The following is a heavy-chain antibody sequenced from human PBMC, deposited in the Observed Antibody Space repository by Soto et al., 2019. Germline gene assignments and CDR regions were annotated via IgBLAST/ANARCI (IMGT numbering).Heavy chain of an antibody. J-gene: IGHJ4*02. Sequence: ASVKVSCKASGYTFTDNYLHWVRLAPGQGPEWMAWINPTTGGTKYAQKFQGRVTVTWDTSISTAYMELSSLRFDDMAIYYCARGYCNSLGCWAYFDYWGQGTQVTVSS. D-gene: IGHD2-2*01. V-gene: IGHV1-2*02. CDR1: GYTFTDNY. CDR3: ARGYCNSLGCWAYFDY. CDR2: INPTTGGT.